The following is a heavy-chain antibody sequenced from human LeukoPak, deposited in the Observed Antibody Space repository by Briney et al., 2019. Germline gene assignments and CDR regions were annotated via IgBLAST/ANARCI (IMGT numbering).Heavy chain of an antibody. V-gene: IGHV3-23*01. D-gene: IGHD3-22*01. CDR1: GFTFSTYA. Sequence: GGSLRLSCAASGFTFSTYAVTWVRQAPGKGLEWVSFISGSGGRTYYAASVKGRFTISRDNSKNTLYLQMNSLRAEDTAVFYCAKMAYDSSAPIWGQGTVVTVSS. J-gene: IGHJ3*02. CDR3: AKMAYDSSAPI. CDR2: ISGSGGRT.